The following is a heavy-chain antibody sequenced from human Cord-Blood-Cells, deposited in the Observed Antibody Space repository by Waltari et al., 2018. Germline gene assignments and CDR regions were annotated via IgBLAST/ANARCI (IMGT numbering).Heavy chain of an antibody. CDR2: IYHSGST. Sequence: QLQLQESGSGLVKPSQTLSLTCAVSGGSISSGGYSWSWIRQPPGKGLEWIGYIYHSGSTYYNPPLKSRVTISVDRSKNQFSLKLSSVTAADTAVYYCARGSGPAAPYWYFDLWGRGTLVTVSS. CDR1: GGSISSGGYS. CDR3: ARGSGPAAPYWYFDL. J-gene: IGHJ2*01. V-gene: IGHV4-30-2*01. D-gene: IGHD6-13*01.